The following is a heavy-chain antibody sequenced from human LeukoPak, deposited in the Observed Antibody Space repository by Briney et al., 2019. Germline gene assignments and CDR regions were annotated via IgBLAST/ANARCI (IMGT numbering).Heavy chain of an antibody. V-gene: IGHV3-11*01. CDR1: GFTFNDYY. J-gene: IGHJ5*02. Sequence: GGSLRLSCAASGFTFNDYYMSWIRQAPGKGLEWLSYINIGGTNTHYADAVKGRSTISRDNAKKSLYLEMNNLRAEDTAVYYCATDGAGFDTWGQGVLVTVSS. CDR3: ATDGAGFDT. CDR2: INIGGTNT.